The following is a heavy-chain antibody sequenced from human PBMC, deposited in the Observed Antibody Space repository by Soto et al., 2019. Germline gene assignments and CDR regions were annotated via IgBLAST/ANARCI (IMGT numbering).Heavy chain of an antibody. D-gene: IGHD3-10*01. J-gene: IGHJ3*02. CDR3: ARHYRGAFDI. CDR1: GFTFISFW. V-gene: IGHV3-7*01. Sequence: WGSLRLSCAASGFTFISFWMIFFRQAPFQGLEWVANMKHDGSEKYSVDSVKGRFIISRDNAKNSLYLQMNSLRAEDTAVYYCARHYRGAFDIWGQGTMVTVSS. CDR2: MKHDGSEK.